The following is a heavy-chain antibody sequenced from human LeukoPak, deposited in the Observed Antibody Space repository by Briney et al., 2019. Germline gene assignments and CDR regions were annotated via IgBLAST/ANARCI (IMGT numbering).Heavy chain of an antibody. CDR1: GYTFTSYD. CDR2: MNPNSGNT. D-gene: IGHD2-21*02. J-gene: IGHJ6*02. CDR3: ARGPVGTTWLYYYYYGMDV. Sequence: ASVKVSCKASGYTFTSYDINWVRQATGQGLEWMGWMNPNSGNTGYAQKFQGRVTMTRNTSISTAYMELSSLRSEDTAVYYCARGPVGTTWLYYYYYGMDVWGQGTTVTVSS. V-gene: IGHV1-8*01.